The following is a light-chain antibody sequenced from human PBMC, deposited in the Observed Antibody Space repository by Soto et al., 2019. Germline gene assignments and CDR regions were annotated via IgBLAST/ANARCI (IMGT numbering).Light chain of an antibody. Sequence: QSVLTQPPSTSETPGQRVTISCSGSSSNIGSNSVNWYQQLSGTAPKVLIYNNNQRPSGVPDRFSGSKSGTSASLAISGLQSEDEADYYCAAWDDSLNVLLFGGGTKVTVL. CDR2: NNN. CDR1: SSNIGSNS. CDR3: AAWDDSLNVLL. V-gene: IGLV1-44*01. J-gene: IGLJ2*01.